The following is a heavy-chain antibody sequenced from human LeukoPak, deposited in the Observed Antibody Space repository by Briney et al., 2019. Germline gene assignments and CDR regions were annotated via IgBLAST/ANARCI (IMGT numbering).Heavy chain of an antibody. J-gene: IGHJ4*02. V-gene: IGHV3-30-3*01. D-gene: IGHD5-18*01. CDR2: ISYDGSNK. CDR3: ARDDGYGAYYFDY. Sequence: QPGGSLRLSCAASGFTFSSYTMHWVRQAPGKGLEWVAVISYDGSNKYYADSVKGRFTISRDNSKNTLYLQMNSLRADDTAVYYCARDDGYGAYYFDYWGQGTLVTVSS. CDR1: GFTFSSYT.